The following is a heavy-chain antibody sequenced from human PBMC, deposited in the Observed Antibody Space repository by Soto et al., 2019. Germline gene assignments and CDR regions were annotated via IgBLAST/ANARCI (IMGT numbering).Heavy chain of an antibody. V-gene: IGHV3-23*01. CDR2: ISGSGGST. Sequence: GGSLRLSCAASGFTFSSYAMSWVRQAPGKGLEWVSAISGSGGSTYYADSVKGRFTISRDNSKNTLYLQMNSLRAEDTAVYYCANTDRWGDYGYFDYWGQGTLVTVSS. CDR1: GFTFSSYA. J-gene: IGHJ4*02. D-gene: IGHD4-17*01. CDR3: ANTDRWGDYGYFDY.